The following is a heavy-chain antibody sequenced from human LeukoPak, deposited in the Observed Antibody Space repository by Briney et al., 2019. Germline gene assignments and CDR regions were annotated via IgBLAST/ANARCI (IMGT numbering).Heavy chain of an antibody. J-gene: IGHJ5*02. CDR1: GCTFSDYY. CDR3: ARAGSSWKYNWFDP. Sequence: GGSLRLFCAASGCTFSDYYMSWIRQAPGKGLEWVSYISSSGSTIYYADSVKGRFTISRDNAKNSLYLQMNSLRAEDTAVYYCARAGSSWKYNWFDPWGQGTLVTVSS. CDR2: ISSSGSTI. V-gene: IGHV3-11*01. D-gene: IGHD6-13*01.